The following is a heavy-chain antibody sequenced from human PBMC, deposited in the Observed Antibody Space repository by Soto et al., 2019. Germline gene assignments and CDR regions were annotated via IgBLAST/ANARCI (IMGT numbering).Heavy chain of an antibody. V-gene: IGHV3-23*01. D-gene: IGHD3-16*01. CDR1: GFTFSSYA. Sequence: PGGSLRLSCAASGFTFSSYAMSWVRQAPGKGLEWVSAISGSGGSTYYADSVKGRFTISRDNSKNTLYLQMNSLRAEDTAVYYCAKRSKKMKIYDYVDYWGQGTLVTVSS. CDR2: ISGSGGST. J-gene: IGHJ4*02. CDR3: AKRSKKMKIYDYVDY.